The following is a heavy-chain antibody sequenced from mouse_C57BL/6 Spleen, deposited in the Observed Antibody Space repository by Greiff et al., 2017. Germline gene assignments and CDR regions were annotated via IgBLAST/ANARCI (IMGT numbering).Heavy chain of an antibody. CDR1: GYSITSGYY. V-gene: IGHV3-6*01. Sequence: EVKLQESGPGLVKPSQSLSLTCSVTGYSITSGYYWNWIRQFPGNKLEWMGYISYDGSNNYNPSLKNRISITRDTSKNQFFLKLNSVTTEDTATYYCARLRITTVDGWYFDVWGTGTTVTVSS. D-gene: IGHD1-1*01. J-gene: IGHJ1*03. CDR3: ARLRITTVDGWYFDV. CDR2: ISYDGSN.